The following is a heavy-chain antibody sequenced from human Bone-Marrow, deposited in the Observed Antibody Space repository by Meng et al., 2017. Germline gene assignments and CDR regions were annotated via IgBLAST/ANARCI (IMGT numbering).Heavy chain of an antibody. J-gene: IGHJ2*01. CDR1: GYTFTSYA. V-gene: IGHV7-4-1*02. CDR3: ARFLRSTIFGTRWWYFDL. CDR2: VNTNTGNP. Sequence: ASVKVSCKASGYTFTSYAMNWVRQAPGQGLEWMGWVNTNTGNPTYAQGFTGRFVFSLDTSVSTAYLQISSLKAEDTAVYYCARFLRSTIFGTRWWYFDLWGRGTLVTVSS. D-gene: IGHD3-3*01.